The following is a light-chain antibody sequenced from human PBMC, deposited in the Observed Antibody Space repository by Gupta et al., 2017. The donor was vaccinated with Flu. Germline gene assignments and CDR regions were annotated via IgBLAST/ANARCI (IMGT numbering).Light chain of an antibody. CDR2: EVS. V-gene: IGKV2D-29*01. J-gene: IGKJ2*01. CDR3: TQRIHLLFT. CDR1: QSRRHRDGKNY. Sequence: TQTPLSLSVTPGRPPSISCKSSQSRRHRDGKNYLYWYLQKPGQPPQLLIYEVSNRSSGVPDRFSGRGYGTDFTLKISRGEAEDVGVYYCTQRIHLLFTFGQGTKVDIK.